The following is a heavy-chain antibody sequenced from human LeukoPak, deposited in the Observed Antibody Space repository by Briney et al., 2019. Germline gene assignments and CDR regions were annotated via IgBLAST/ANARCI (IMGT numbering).Heavy chain of an antibody. CDR3: ARTGKYSSSWWVDY. Sequence: ASVKVSCKASGYTFTSYGISWVRQAPGQGLEWMGWISAYNGNTNYAQKLQGRVTMTTDTSTSTAYMELRSLRSDDTAVYHCARTGKYSSSWWVDYWGQGTLVTVSS. D-gene: IGHD6-13*01. J-gene: IGHJ4*02. CDR2: ISAYNGNT. CDR1: GYTFTSYG. V-gene: IGHV1-18*01.